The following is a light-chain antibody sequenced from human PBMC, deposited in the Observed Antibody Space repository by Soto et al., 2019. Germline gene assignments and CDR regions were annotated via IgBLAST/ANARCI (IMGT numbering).Light chain of an antibody. CDR1: SSDVGGYKY. CDR3: NSYAGPTTWV. V-gene: IGLV2-8*01. J-gene: IGLJ3*02. CDR2: EIN. Sequence: QSALTQPPSASGSPGQSVTISCTGTSSDVGGYKYVSWYQQHPGKAPKLMIYEINKRPSGVPNRFSGSKSGNAASLTVSGLQAEDEADYYCNSYAGPTTWVFGEGTRLTVL.